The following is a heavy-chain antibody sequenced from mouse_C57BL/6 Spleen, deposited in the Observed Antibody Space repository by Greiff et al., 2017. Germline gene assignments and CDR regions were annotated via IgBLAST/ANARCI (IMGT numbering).Heavy chain of an antibody. CDR1: GYTFTSYW. V-gene: IGHV1-69*01. D-gene: IGHD2-5*01. CDR2: IDPSDSYT. J-gene: IGHJ1*03. CDR3: ARAYYSNYPYWYFDV. Sequence: QVQLQQSGAELVMPGASVKLSCKASGYTFTSYWMHWVKQRPGQGLEWIGEIDPSDSYTNYNQKFKGKSTLTVDKSSSTAYMQLSSLTSEDSAVYYCARAYYSNYPYWYFDVWGTGTTVTVSS.